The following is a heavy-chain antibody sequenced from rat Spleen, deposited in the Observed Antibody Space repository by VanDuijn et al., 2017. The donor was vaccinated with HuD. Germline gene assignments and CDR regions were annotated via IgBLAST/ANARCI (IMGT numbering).Heavy chain of an antibody. D-gene: IGHD3-8*01. V-gene: IGHV5-7*01. J-gene: IGHJ2*01. CDR1: GFTFSDYN. Sequence: EVRLVESGGGLVRPGRSLKLSCAASGFTFSDYNMAWVRQAPKKGLEWVATISYDDSSTYYRDSVKGRFTISRDNAKSTLYLQMDSLRSEDTATYYCARHGHPSYFDYWGQGVMVTVSS. CDR2: ISYDDSST. CDR3: ARHGHPSYFDY.